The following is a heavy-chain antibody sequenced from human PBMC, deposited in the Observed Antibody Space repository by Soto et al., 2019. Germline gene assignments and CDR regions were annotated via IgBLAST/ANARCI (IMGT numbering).Heavy chain of an antibody. CDR1: GFAFSNVW. CDR3: TTNPSYCTNGVCPYYYYGMDV. Sequence: GGSLRLSYAASGFAFSNVWMNWVRQAPGKGLEWVGRIESKTDGGTTDYAAPVKGRFTISRDDSKNTLYLQMNSLKTEDAAVYYCTTNPSYCTNGVCPYYYYGMDVWGQGTTVTVSS. D-gene: IGHD2-8*01. J-gene: IGHJ6*02. CDR2: IESKTDGGTT. V-gene: IGHV3-15*04.